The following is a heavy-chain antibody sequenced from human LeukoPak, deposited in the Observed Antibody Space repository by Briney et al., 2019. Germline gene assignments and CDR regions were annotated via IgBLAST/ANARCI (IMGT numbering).Heavy chain of an antibody. J-gene: IGHJ4*02. CDR2: ISGSGGST. Sequence: GRSLRLSCAASGFTFSSYAMSWVRQAPGKWLEWVSAISGSGGSTYYAYSVKGRFTISRDNSKNTLYLQMNSLRAEDTAVYYCAKATRVRVYFDYWGQGTLVTVSS. D-gene: IGHD3-10*01. CDR1: GFTFSSYA. V-gene: IGHV3-23*01. CDR3: AKATRVRVYFDY.